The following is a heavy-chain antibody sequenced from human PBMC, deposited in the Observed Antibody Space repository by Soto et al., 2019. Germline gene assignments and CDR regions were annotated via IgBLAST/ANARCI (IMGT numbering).Heavy chain of an antibody. V-gene: IGHV1-3*01. CDR1: GYPFSNYV. CDR2: INAGTGNT. D-gene: IGHD6-19*01. J-gene: IGHJ5*02. Sequence: QVQLVQSGAEVKKPGASVKVSCKASGYPFSNYVIHWVRQAPGQRLEWMGWINAGTGNTKYSPKFQGRVTITRDTSAITAYMELSSLRYEDTAVYYCARDLWGYSSGEHNWFDPWGQGTLVTVSS. CDR3: ARDLWGYSSGEHNWFDP.